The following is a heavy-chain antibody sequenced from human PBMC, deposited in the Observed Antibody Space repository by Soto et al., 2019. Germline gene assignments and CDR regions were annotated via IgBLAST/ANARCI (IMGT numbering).Heavy chain of an antibody. CDR2: IYYSGST. CDR3: AREGTLGYCSSTSCYTYYYYGMDV. CDR1: GGSISSGGYY. J-gene: IGHJ6*02. V-gene: IGHV4-31*03. Sequence: SETLSLTCTVSGGSISSGGYYWSWIRQHPGKGLEWIGYIYYSGSTYYNPSLESRVTISVDTSKNQFSLKLSSVTAADTAVYYCAREGTLGYCSSTSCYTYYYYGMDVWGQGTTVTVS. D-gene: IGHD2-2*01.